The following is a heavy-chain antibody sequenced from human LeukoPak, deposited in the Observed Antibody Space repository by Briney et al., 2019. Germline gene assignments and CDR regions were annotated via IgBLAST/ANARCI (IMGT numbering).Heavy chain of an antibody. V-gene: IGHV5-51*01. J-gene: IGHJ4*02. Sequence: LGESLKISCKASGYSFTTYWIGWGRQMPGKGLEWVGNIYPGDSDTRYSPSFQGRVTISVDKSIGTAYLQWSSLKASDTAIYYCARRNGYDSSYYFDYWGQGNLVTVSS. CDR2: IYPGDSDT. CDR3: ARRNGYDSSYYFDY. D-gene: IGHD5-12*01. CDR1: GYSFTTYW.